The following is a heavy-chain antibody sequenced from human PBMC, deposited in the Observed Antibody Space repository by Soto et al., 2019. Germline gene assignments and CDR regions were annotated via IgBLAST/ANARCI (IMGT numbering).Heavy chain of an antibody. CDR1: GGSISSYY. Sequence: QVQLQESGPGLVKPSETLSLTCTVSGGSISSYYWSWIRQPPGKVLEWIGYIYYSGSTNYNPSLKSRVTLSVATSKNQYSLKLSSVTAAETAVYYCASRGYKRPFDYWGQGTLVTVSS. CDR3: ASRGYKRPFDY. D-gene: IGHD5-18*01. V-gene: IGHV4-59*01. J-gene: IGHJ4*02. CDR2: IYYSGST.